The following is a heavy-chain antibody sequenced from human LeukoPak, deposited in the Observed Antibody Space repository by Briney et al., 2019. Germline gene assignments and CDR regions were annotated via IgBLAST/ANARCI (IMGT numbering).Heavy chain of an antibody. J-gene: IGHJ4*02. CDR3: ARGHYGDPFDY. Sequence: GRSLRLSCAASGFTFSSYGMHWVRQAPGKGLEWVAVIWYDGSNKYYEDSVKGRFTISRDNSKNTLYLQMNGLRAEDTAVYYCARGHYGDPFDYWGQGTLVTVSS. V-gene: IGHV3-33*01. CDR1: GFTFSSYG. D-gene: IGHD4-17*01. CDR2: IWYDGSNK.